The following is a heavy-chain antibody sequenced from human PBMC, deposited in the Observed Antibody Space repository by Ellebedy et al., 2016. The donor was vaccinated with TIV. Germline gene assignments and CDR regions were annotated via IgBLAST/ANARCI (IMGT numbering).Heavy chain of an antibody. Sequence: SVKVSXXASGGTFSSYAISWVRQAPGQGLEWMGGIIPIFGTANYAQKFQGRVTITADESTSTAYMELSSLRSEDTAVYYCARDQDSGSLGYAFDIWGQGTMVTVSS. D-gene: IGHD1-26*01. CDR3: ARDQDSGSLGYAFDI. V-gene: IGHV1-69*13. CDR1: GGTFSSYA. J-gene: IGHJ3*02. CDR2: IIPIFGTA.